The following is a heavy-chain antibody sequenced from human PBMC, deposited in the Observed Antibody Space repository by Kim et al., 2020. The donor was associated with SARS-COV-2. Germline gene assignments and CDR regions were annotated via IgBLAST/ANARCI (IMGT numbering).Heavy chain of an antibody. CDR3: ASKADYGGNSHFDY. D-gene: IGHD4-17*01. CDR2: IYYSGST. J-gene: IGHJ4*02. Sequence: SETLSLTCTVSGGSISSGGYYWSWIRQHPGKGLEWIGYIYYSGSTYYNPSLKSRVTISVDTSKNQFSLKLSSVTAADTAVYYCASKADYGGNSHFDYWGQGTLVTVSS. CDR1: GGSISSGGYY. V-gene: IGHV4-31*03.